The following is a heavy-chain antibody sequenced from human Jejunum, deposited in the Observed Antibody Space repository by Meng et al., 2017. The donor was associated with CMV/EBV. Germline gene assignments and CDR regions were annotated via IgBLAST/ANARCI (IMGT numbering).Heavy chain of an antibody. CDR2: INHRGDP. J-gene: IGHJ5*02. Sequence: QVQLQQWGAGLLKASETLSLTCEIHGGSFSGYYGSWIRQPPGKELEWIGEINHRGDPTYNPSLNGRVTISVDTSKKQVSLKLSSVTAADTAVYYCARGLDNYYDLTWGQGILVTFSS. CDR1: GGSFSGYY. V-gene: IGHV4-34*01. D-gene: IGHD3-22*01. CDR3: ARGLDNYYDLT.